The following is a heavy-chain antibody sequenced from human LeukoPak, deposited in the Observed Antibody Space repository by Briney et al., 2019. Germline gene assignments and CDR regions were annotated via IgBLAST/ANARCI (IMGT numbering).Heavy chain of an antibody. V-gene: IGHV4-30-4*08. J-gene: IGHJ4*02. D-gene: IGHD2-21*02. CDR1: GGSISSGDYY. Sequence: SETLSLTCTVSGGSISSGDYYWSWIRQPPGKGLEWIGYIYYSGSTYYNPSLKSRVTISVDTSKNQFSLKLSSVTAADTAVYYCALYCGGDCSSPGYWGQGTLVTVSS. CDR2: IYYSGST. CDR3: ALYCGGDCSSPGY.